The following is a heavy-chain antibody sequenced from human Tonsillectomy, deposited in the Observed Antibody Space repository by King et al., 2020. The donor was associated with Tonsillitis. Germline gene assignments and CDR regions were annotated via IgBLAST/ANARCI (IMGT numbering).Heavy chain of an antibody. J-gene: IGHJ6*03. Sequence: QLVQSGAEVKKPGESQKISCKGYGYSFTSYWIGWVLQRPGKGLEGMGIIYHGDVDTTYSPSFQGQVTISADKSISTAYLQWSSLKASDTAMYYCARRYGSGSLNYYYMDVWGKGTTVTVSS. V-gene: IGHV5-51*01. CDR3: ARRYGSGSLNYYYMDV. D-gene: IGHD3-10*01. CDR2: IYHGDVDT. CDR1: GYSFTSYW.